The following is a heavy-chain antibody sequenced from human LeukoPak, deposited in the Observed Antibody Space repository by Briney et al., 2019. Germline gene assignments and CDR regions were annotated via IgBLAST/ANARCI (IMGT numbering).Heavy chain of an antibody. V-gene: IGHV4-34*01. D-gene: IGHD1-26*01. CDR3: ARAPRGSYDY. Sequence: SETLSLTCAVYGESLSGYYWSWIRQPPGKGLEWIGEINHSGSSNYNPSLKSRVTILVDTSKNQFSLNLSSVTAADTAVYYCARAPRGSYDYWGQGTRVTVSS. CDR1: GESLSGYY. J-gene: IGHJ4*02. CDR2: INHSGSS.